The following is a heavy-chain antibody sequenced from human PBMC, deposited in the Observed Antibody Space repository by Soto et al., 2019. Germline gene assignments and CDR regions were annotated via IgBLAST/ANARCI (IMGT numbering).Heavy chain of an antibody. CDR2: IYYSGST. Sequence: QLQLQESGPGLVKPSETLSLTCTVSGGSISSSSYYWGWIRQPPGKGLEWIGSIYYSGSTYYNPSLKSRVTISVDTSKNQFSLKLSSVTAADTAVYYCARPGANYDILTGSSYWYFDLWGRGTLVTVSS. V-gene: IGHV4-39*01. CDR3: ARPGANYDILTGSSYWYFDL. J-gene: IGHJ2*01. CDR1: GGSISSSSYY. D-gene: IGHD3-9*01.